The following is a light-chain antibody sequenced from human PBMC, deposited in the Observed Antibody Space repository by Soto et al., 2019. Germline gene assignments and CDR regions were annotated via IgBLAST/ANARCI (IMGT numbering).Light chain of an antibody. Sequence: EIVLTQSPGTLSLSPGERATLSCRASQSVSSSYLAWYQQKPGQAPRLLIYGASSRATGIPDRFSGSGSGTDFTLTSSRLEHEDCAVYYCQQYGSPYTFGQGTKLEIK. CDR2: GAS. CDR3: QQYGSPYT. J-gene: IGKJ2*01. CDR1: QSVSSSY. V-gene: IGKV3-20*01.